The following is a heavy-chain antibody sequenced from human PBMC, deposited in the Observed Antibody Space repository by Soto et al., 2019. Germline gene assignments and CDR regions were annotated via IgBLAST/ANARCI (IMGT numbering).Heavy chain of an antibody. V-gene: IGHV4-59*12. J-gene: IGHJ4*02. CDR1: GGSINHYY. CDR3: ARDLSLGY. CDR2: IYYSGTT. Sequence: ETLDLTCTVAGGSINHYYGTRIRQPPGKGLEWMGYIYYSGTTTNYNPSPKSRVTLSVDTSKNQFSLKLSSVTAADTAVYYCARDLSLGYWGQGTLVTVSS.